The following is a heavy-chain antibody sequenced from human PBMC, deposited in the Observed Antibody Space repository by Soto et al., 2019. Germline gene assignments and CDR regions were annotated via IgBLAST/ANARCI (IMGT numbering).Heavy chain of an antibody. CDR3: GDGSVALSTDY. V-gene: IGHV3-23*01. CDR2: ISDSVGRT. D-gene: IGHD6-19*01. CDR1: GFTFSSYA. Sequence: GGSLRLSCAASGFTFSSYAMSWVRQAPGKGLEWVSTISDSVGRTYYADSVKGRFTISRDNSKNTLYLQMNSPRADDTAVYYCGDGSVALSTDYWGQGTLVTVSS. J-gene: IGHJ4*02.